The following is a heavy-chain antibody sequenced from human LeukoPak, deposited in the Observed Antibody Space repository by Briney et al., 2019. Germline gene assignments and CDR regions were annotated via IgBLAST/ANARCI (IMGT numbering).Heavy chain of an antibody. CDR3: ARAGATRGWFDP. CDR2: MNPNSGNT. J-gene: IGHJ5*02. Sequence: GASVKVSCKASGYTFTSSDVNWVRQATGQGLEWMGWMNPNSGNTGYAQKFQGRVTITRNTSIGTAYMELSSMRSEDTALYYCARAGATRGWFDPWGQGTLVTVSS. CDR1: GYTFTSSD. V-gene: IGHV1-8*03. D-gene: IGHD2-15*01.